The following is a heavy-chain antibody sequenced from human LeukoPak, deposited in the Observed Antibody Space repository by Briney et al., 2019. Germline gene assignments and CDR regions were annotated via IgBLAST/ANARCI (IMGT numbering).Heavy chain of an antibody. Sequence: EGSLRLSCDASGFTFSDYYMSWIRQAPGKGLEWLSYITGTDHSMRYADSVKGRFAISRDNAKNSLYLQLNSLRAEDTAVYYCARGHCNSRNCYWHFDLWGRGTRVTVSS. CDR3: ARGHCNSRNCYWHFDL. V-gene: IGHV3-11*01. CDR1: GFTFSDYY. CDR2: ITGTDHSM. D-gene: IGHD2/OR15-2a*01. J-gene: IGHJ2*01.